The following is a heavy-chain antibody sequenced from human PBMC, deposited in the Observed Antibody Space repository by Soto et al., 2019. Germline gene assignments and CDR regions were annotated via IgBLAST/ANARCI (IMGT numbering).Heavy chain of an antibody. V-gene: IGHV4-59*11. D-gene: IGHD6-13*01. Sequence: PSETLSLTCAVSGVSISSHFWSWIRQPPGKGLEWIGYIYDSGTNYNPSLKSRLTMSIDTSRNQFSLKLSSVTAADTAVYYCAASSSWAHNWFDPWGQGTLVTVSS. CDR1: GVSISSHF. CDR2: IYDSGT. CDR3: AASSSWAHNWFDP. J-gene: IGHJ5*02.